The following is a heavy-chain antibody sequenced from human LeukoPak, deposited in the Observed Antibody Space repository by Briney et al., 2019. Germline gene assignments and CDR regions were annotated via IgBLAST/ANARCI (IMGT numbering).Heavy chain of an antibody. CDR1: GGTFGSFA. CDR2: IIPIFGTA. J-gene: IGHJ6*03. D-gene: IGHD4-17*01. Sequence: SVKVSXKTSGGTFGSFAISWVRQAPGQGLEWMGGIIPIFGTANYAQKFQGRVTITADESTSTAYMELSSLRSEDTAVYYCARDDYDQNYYYYMDVWGKGTTVTVSS. V-gene: IGHV1-69*13. CDR3: ARDDYDQNYYYYMDV.